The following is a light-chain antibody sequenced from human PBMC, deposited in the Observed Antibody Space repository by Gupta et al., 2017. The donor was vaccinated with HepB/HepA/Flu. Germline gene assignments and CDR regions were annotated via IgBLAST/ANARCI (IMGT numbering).Light chain of an antibody. V-gene: IGLV2-14*01. CDR3: SSFTSTGILVV. Sequence: QSALTQPASVSGSPGQSITVSCTGSSGDVGGYDSVSWYRQHPGKAPQLLIYDVSKRPSGISNRFSGSKSGNTASLTISGLQAEDEADYYCSSFTSTGILVVFGGGTKLTVL. J-gene: IGLJ2*01. CDR2: DVS. CDR1: SGDVGGYDS.